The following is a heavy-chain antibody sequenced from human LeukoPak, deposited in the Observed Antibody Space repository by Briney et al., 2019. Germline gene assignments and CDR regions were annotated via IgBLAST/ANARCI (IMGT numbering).Heavy chain of an antibody. J-gene: IGHJ3*02. CDR3: ANTLPSGSLVGSFDI. CDR2: IGGSGGST. D-gene: IGHD1-26*01. Sequence: PGGSLRLSCAASGFTFSSYAMSWVRQAPGKGLEWVSAIGGSGGSTYYADSVKGRFTISRDNSKNTLYLQMNSLRAEDTAVYYCANTLPSGSLVGSFDIWGQGTMVTVSS. CDR1: GFTFSSYA. V-gene: IGHV3-23*01.